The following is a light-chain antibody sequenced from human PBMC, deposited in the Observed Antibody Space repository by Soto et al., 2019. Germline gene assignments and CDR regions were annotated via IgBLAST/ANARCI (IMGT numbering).Light chain of an antibody. Sequence: EIVLTQSPGTLSLSPGERATLPCRASQNITNNYVAWYQHKPGQAPRLLIYGASSRATGIPVRFSGSGSGTEFSLAISRLEPEDFGVYYCQQHGNSPRTFGQGTKVEIK. CDR2: GAS. J-gene: IGKJ1*01. CDR1: QNITNNY. CDR3: QQHGNSPRT. V-gene: IGKV3-20*01.